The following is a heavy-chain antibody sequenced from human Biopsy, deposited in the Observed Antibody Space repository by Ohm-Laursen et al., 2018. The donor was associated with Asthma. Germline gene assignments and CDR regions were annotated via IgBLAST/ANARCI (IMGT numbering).Heavy chain of an antibody. D-gene: IGHD3-22*01. V-gene: IGHV3-9*01. Sequence: SLRLSCTASGFSFDDCAMHWVRQAPGKGMEWVSSISWNSGNIDYADSVKGRFTISRDNAKNSLYLQMQSLRPEDTAFYYCAKSADYYDSTDYLDFWGRGTLVTVSS. J-gene: IGHJ4*01. CDR2: ISWNSGNI. CDR1: GFSFDDCA. CDR3: AKSADYYDSTDYLDF.